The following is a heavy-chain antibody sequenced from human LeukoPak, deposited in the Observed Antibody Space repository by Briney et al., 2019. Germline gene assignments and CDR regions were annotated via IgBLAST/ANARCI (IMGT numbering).Heavy chain of an antibody. D-gene: IGHD6-19*01. J-gene: IGHJ6*03. CDR1: GGSISSYY. CDR2: IYTSGST. CDR3: ARVAGRFNYYYYMDV. Sequence: PSETLSLTCTVSGGSISSYYWSWIRQPAGKGLEWIGRIYTSGSTNYNPSLKSRVTMSVDTSKNQFSLKLSSVTAADTAVYYCARVAGRFNYYYYMDVWGKGTTVTISS. V-gene: IGHV4-4*07.